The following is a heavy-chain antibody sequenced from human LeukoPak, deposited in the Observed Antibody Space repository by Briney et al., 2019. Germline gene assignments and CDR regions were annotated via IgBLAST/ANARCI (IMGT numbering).Heavy chain of an antibody. CDR1: GVSISGSGHY. Sequence: SETLSLTCTVSGVSISGSGHYWGWIRQPPGKGLEWIGSIYYSGSTNYNPSLKSRVTISVDTSKNQFSLKLSSVTAADTAVYYCARRNYPYYYDFWGPGILVTVSS. J-gene: IGHJ4*02. V-gene: IGHV4-39*01. CDR3: ARRNYPYYYDF. CDR2: IYYSGST. D-gene: IGHD1-7*01.